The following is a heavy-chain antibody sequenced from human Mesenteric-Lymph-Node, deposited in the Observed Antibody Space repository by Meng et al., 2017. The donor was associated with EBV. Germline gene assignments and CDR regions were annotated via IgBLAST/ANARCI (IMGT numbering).Heavy chain of an antibody. CDR2: IFHAGNT. V-gene: IGHV4-4*02. CDR1: GDSIISTYTW. D-gene: IGHD3-16*01. CDR3: ARGSHYTWDV. Sequence: QVQLQDSDPGLVKPSVTLPLTSGVSGDSIISTYTWWSWVRQPPGKGLEWIGEIFHAGNTNYNPSLKSQVTMSVDTSKNQFSLNLSSVTAADSAVYYCARGSHYTWDVWGQGTLVTVSS. J-gene: IGHJ4*02.